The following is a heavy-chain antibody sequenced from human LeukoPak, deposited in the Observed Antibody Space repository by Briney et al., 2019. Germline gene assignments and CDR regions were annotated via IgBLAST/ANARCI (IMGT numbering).Heavy chain of an antibody. CDR3: ARQYGVIEAFDY. V-gene: IGHV4-61*01. CDR1: DGSVSSGNLY. J-gene: IGHJ4*02. Sequence: SETLSLTCTVSDGSVSSGNLYGSWIRQPPGKGLEWIGAVHSIRDTNHNPYLDSRVTMSIDPPTNQFPLKPTSVTAAATAVYHCARQYGVIEAFDYWGRGILPTVPS. CDR2: VHSIRDT. D-gene: IGHD4-17*01.